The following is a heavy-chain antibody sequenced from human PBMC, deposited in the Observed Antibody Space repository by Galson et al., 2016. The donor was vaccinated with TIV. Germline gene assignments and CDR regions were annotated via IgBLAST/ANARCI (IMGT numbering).Heavy chain of an antibody. CDR3: AKTTPAEIQLGYYFDF. CDR1: GFTFSSHG. J-gene: IGHJ4*02. D-gene: IGHD1-1*01. V-gene: IGHV3-23*01. CDR2: ISAGGRTT. Sequence: SLRLSCAAAGFTFSSHGMSWVRQAPGKGLEWVSGISAGGRTTHYADSVKGRFTISRDNSRNTLYLQMNSLRAEDTAVYYCAKTTPAEIQLGYYFDFWGQGTLVTVSS.